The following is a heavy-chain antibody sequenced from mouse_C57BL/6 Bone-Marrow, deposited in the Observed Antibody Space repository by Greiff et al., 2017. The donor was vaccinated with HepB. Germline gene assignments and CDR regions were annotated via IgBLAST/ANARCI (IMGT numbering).Heavy chain of an antibody. V-gene: IGHV1-55*01. D-gene: IGHD1-1*01. CDR3: ASLYYGRSYFDY. Sequence: VQLQQPGAELVKPGASVKMSCKASGYTFTSYWITWVKQRPGQGLEWIGDIYPGSGSTNYNEKFKSKATLTVDTSSSTAYMQLSSLTSEESAVYYCASLYYGRSYFDYWGQGTTLTVSS. CDR1: GYTFTSYW. CDR2: IYPGSGST. J-gene: IGHJ2*01.